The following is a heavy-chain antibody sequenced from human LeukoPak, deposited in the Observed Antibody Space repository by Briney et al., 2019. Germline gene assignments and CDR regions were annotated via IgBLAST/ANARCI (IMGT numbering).Heavy chain of an antibody. V-gene: IGHV1-69*13. D-gene: IGHD5-12*01. CDR3: ARQVRGYSGYDAEYYYYYIHV. CDR1: GGTFSSYA. Sequence: ASVKVSCKASGGTFSSYAISWVRQAPGQGLEWMGGIIPIFGTAYYAQKFQGRVTITADESKSTAYMELNSLRSEDTAVYYCARQVRGYSGYDAEYYYYYIHVWAKGTAHSLSS. CDR2: IIPIFGTA. J-gene: IGHJ6*03.